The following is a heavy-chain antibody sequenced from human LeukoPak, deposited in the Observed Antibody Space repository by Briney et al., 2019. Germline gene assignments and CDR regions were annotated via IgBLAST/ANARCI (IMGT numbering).Heavy chain of an antibody. V-gene: IGHV1-2*02. CDR3: ASIGRSTYLHDY. J-gene: IGHJ4*02. CDR2: INPNSGAT. CDR1: GYTFTSYG. Sequence: ASVKVSCKASGYTFTSYGISWVRQAPGQGLEWMGWINPNSGATNYAQKFQGRVTLTRDTSISTAYMELSRLRSDDTAVYYCASIGRSTYLHDYWGQGTLVTVSS. D-gene: IGHD1-26*01.